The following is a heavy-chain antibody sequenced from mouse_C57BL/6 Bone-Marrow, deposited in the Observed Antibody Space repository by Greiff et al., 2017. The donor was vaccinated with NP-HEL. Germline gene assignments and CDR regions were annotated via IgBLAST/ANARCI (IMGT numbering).Heavy chain of an antibody. CDR2: IDPSDSYT. J-gene: IGHJ3*01. Sequence: QVQLQQPGAELVKPGASVKLSCKASGYTFTSYWMQWVKQRPGQGLEWIGEIDPSDSYTNYNQKFKGKATLTVDTSSSTAYMQLSSLTSEDSAVDYCARDSYYYGTPFAYWGQGTLVTVSA. CDR3: ARDSYYYGTPFAY. V-gene: IGHV1-50*01. CDR1: GYTFTSYW. D-gene: IGHD1-1*01.